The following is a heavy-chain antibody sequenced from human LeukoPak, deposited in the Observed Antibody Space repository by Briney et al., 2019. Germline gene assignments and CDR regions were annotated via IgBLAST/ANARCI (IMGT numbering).Heavy chain of an antibody. CDR2: IYSGGST. Sequence: GGSLRLSCAASGFTFSGNYMSWVRQAPGRGLEWVSIIYSGGSTYYADSVKGRFTIPRDNSKNTLYLQMNSLRAEDTAVYYCARGSYYDSSGNAFDIWGQGTMVTVSS. D-gene: IGHD3-22*01. CDR1: GFTFSGNY. J-gene: IGHJ3*02. V-gene: IGHV3-53*01. CDR3: ARGSYYDSSGNAFDI.